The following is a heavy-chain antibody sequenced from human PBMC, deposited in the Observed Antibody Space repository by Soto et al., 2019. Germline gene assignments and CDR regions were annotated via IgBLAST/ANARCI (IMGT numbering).Heavy chain of an antibody. V-gene: IGHV3-53*01. CDR3: ARDSGMIRGSYGVDV. CDR2: IYRSGAT. D-gene: IGHD3-16*01. CDR1: GFTVTSNY. J-gene: IGHJ6*02. Sequence: GGSLRLSCAASGFTVTSNYLTWVRQAPGKGLEWVSVIYRSGATYYPDSVRGRFTASRDYSHNTLYLQMDSLRVEDTAVYYCARDSGMIRGSYGVDVWGPGTTATVSS.